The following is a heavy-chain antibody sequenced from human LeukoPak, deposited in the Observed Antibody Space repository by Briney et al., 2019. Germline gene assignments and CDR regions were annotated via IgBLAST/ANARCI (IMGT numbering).Heavy chain of an antibody. V-gene: IGHV4-4*07. CDR2: FYSGGST. CDR3: ARVVLGELYNWFDP. Sequence: SETLSLTCTVSGGSISSYYWSWIRQPAGKGLEWIGRFYSGGSTDYNPSLKSRVTMSVDTSKNQFSLKLSSVTAADTAVYYCARVVLGELYNWFDPWGHGTQVTVSS. J-gene: IGHJ5*02. D-gene: IGHD3-10*01. CDR1: GGSISSYY.